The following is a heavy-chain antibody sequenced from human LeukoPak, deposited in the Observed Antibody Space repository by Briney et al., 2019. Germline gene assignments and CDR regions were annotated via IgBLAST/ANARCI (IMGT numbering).Heavy chain of an antibody. Sequence: GGSLRLSCAASGFTFSSYWMHWVRQAPGKGLVWVSRINSDGSSTSYADSVKGRFTISRDNAKSTLYLQMNSLRAEDTAVYYCAKEGRIAVALQHWGQGTLVTVSS. J-gene: IGHJ1*01. D-gene: IGHD6-19*01. CDR3: AKEGRIAVALQH. V-gene: IGHV3-74*01. CDR2: INSDGSST. CDR1: GFTFSSYW.